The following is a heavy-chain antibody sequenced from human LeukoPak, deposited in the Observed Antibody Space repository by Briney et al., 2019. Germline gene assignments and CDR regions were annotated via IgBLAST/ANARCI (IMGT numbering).Heavy chain of an antibody. D-gene: IGHD2-21*02. J-gene: IGHJ3*02. CDR2: IYSGGGT. Sequence: PGGSLRLSCAASGFTFSSYAFYWVRQAPGKGLEWVSVIYSGGGTDYADSVKGRFTISRDNSKNTLYLQMNSLRAEDTAVYYCARAVGVTAIHNAFDIWGQGTMVTVSS. V-gene: IGHV3-66*02. CDR3: ARAVGVTAIHNAFDI. CDR1: GFTFSSYA.